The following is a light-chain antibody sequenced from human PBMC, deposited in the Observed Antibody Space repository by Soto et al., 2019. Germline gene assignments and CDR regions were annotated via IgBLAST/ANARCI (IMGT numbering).Light chain of an antibody. J-gene: IGKJ4*01. CDR2: SAS. CDR1: QGISGY. CDR3: QQYNNWPLT. Sequence: IQLTQSPSFLSASVGDRVTITCRASQGISGYLAWYQQKPGKAPDLLIYSASTLQSGVPLRFSGRGSGTEFTLTISSLQSEDFAVYYCQQYNNWPLTFGGGTKVEIK. V-gene: IGKV1-9*01.